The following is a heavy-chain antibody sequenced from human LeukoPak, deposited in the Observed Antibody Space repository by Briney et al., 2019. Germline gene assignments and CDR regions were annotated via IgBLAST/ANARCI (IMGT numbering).Heavy chain of an antibody. Sequence: PSETLSLTCAVYGRSFSGYYWSWIRQPPGKGLEWIGEINHSGSTNYNPSLKSRVTISVDTSKNQFSLKLSSVTAADTAVYYCARVRRYYYDSSGYLDYWGQGTLVTVSS. CDR1: GRSFSGYY. J-gene: IGHJ4*02. D-gene: IGHD3-22*01. V-gene: IGHV4-34*01. CDR3: ARVRRYYYDSSGYLDY. CDR2: INHSGST.